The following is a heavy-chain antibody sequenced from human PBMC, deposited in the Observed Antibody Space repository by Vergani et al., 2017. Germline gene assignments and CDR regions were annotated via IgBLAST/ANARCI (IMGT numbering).Heavy chain of an antibody. Sequence: EVQLLESGGGLVQPGGSLRLSCAASGFTFSSYAMSWVRQAPGKGLEWVSAISGSGGSTYYADSVKGRFTISRDNAKNSLYLQMNSLRAEDTAVYYCARIDVRGGGYWGQGTLVTVSS. CDR1: GFTFSSYA. CDR3: ARIDVRGGGY. J-gene: IGHJ4*02. D-gene: IGHD3-10*01. V-gene: IGHV3-23*01. CDR2: ISGSGGST.